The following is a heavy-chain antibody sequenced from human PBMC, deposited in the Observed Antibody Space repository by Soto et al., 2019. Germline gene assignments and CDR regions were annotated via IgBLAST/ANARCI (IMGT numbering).Heavy chain of an antibody. CDR1: GFTFSRYA. V-gene: IGHV3-30-3*01. D-gene: IGHD6-19*01. CDR3: AREENIAVVPVY. J-gene: IGHJ4*02. Sequence: QVQLVESGGGVVQPGRSLRLSCAASGFTFSRYAIHWVRQAPGKGLEWVAVISYDGSNKYYADSVKGRFTISRDNSKNTLYLQMNSLRAEDTAVYYCAREENIAVVPVYWGQGTLVTVSS. CDR2: ISYDGSNK.